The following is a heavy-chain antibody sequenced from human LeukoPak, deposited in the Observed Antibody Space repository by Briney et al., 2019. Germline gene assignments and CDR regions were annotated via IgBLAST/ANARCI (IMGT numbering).Heavy chain of an antibody. Sequence: GGSLRLSCATSGFTFRSYAMSWVRQAPGKGLEWVSAVSGSGADTYYADSVRGRFTIPRDNSKNTLYLQMNSLRAEDTAVYYCAKRGASWSFDSWGQGTLVTVSS. CDR2: VSGSGADT. D-gene: IGHD6-13*01. CDR1: GFTFRSYA. J-gene: IGHJ4*02. CDR3: AKRGASWSFDS. V-gene: IGHV3-23*01.